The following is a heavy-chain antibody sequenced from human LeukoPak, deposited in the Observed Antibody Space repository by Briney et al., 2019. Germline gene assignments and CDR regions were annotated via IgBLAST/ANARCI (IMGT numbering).Heavy chain of an antibody. D-gene: IGHD2-2*01. CDR1: GGSISSYY. V-gene: IGHV4-4*07. CDR3: ARVRGESVVPAARYYYYYYMDV. Sequence: SETLSLTCTVSGGSISSYYWSWIRQPAGKGLEWIGRIYTSGSTNYNPSLKSRVTMSVDTSKNQFSLQLSSVTAADTAVYYCARVRGESVVPAARYYYYYYMDVWGKGTTVTVSS. CDR2: IYTSGST. J-gene: IGHJ6*03.